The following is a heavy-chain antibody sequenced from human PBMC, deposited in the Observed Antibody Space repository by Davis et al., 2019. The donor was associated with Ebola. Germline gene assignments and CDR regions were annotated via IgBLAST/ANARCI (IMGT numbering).Heavy chain of an antibody. D-gene: IGHD1-26*01. V-gene: IGHV3-21*01. CDR3: ARDRGFFWFDP. Sequence: GGSLRLSCAASGFTFSSYSINWVRQAPGKELEWVSSISSSSSYIYYADSVKGRFTISRDNAKNSLYLQMNSLRAEDTAVYYCARDRGFFWFDPWGQGTLVTVSS. J-gene: IGHJ5*02. CDR1: GFTFSSYS. CDR2: ISSSSSYI.